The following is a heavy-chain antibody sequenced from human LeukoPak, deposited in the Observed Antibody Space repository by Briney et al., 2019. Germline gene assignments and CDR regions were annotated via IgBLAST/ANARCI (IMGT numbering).Heavy chain of an antibody. D-gene: IGHD6-19*01. CDR3: ARDGEYSSGWYPSLGFDY. Sequence: GGTLRLSCAASGFTFSSYAMNWVRQAPGKGLEWVSTISGGGDRIYYADSVKGRFTISRDNAKNTLYLQMNSLRAEDTAVYYCARDGEYSSGWYPSLGFDYWGQGTLVTVSS. V-gene: IGHV3-23*01. CDR1: GFTFSSYA. CDR2: ISGGGDRI. J-gene: IGHJ4*02.